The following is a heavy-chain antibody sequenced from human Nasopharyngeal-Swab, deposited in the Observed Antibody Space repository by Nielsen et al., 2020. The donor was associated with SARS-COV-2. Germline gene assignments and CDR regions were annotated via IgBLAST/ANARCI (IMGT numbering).Heavy chain of an antibody. CDR2: ISAYNGNT. J-gene: IGHJ4*02. CDR1: GYTFTSYG. V-gene: IGHV1-18*04. Sequence: ASVKVSCKASGYTFTSYGISWVRQAPGQGLEWMGWISAYNGNTNYAQKLQGRVTMTTDTSTSTACMELRSLRSDDTAVYYCARLYGDPESFDYWGQGTLVTVSS. CDR3: ARLYGDPESFDY. D-gene: IGHD4-17*01.